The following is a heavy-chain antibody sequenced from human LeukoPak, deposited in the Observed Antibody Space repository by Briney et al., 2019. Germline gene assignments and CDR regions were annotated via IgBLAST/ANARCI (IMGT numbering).Heavy chain of an antibody. CDR1: GGSISSRNW. D-gene: IGHD3-22*01. J-gene: IGHJ4*02. CDR2: IYDSGST. Sequence: SETLSLTCTVSGGSISSRNWWSWVRQPPGKGLEWIGEIYDSGSTNYNPSLKSRVTISVDTSKNQFSLKLSSVTAADTAVYYCARGSYYYDSSGYYVVDDYWGQGTLVTVSS. CDR3: ARGSYYYDSSGYYVVDDY. V-gene: IGHV4-4*02.